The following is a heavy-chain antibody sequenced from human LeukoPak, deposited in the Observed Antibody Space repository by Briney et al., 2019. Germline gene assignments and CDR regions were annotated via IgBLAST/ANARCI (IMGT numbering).Heavy chain of an antibody. J-gene: IGHJ4*02. V-gene: IGHV4-59*01. CDR2: IYYSGST. CDR3: ARGRYPYGDPFDY. CDR1: GGSISSYY. Sequence: SETLSLTCTVSGGSISSYYWSWIRQPPGKGLEWIGHIYYSGSTNYNPSLKSRVTISVDTSKNQFSLKLSSVTAADTAVYYCARGRYPYGDPFDYWGQGTLVTVSS. D-gene: IGHD4-17*01.